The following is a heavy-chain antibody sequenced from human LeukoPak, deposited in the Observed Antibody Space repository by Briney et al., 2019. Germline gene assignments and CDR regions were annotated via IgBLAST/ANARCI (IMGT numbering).Heavy chain of an antibody. J-gene: IGHJ3*02. CDR2: INSDGSST. CDR3: ATNRLVVTAARDAFDI. Sequence: PGGSLRLSCAASGFTFSSYWMHWVRQAPGKGLVWVSRINSDGSSTSYADSVKGRFTISRDNAKNTLYLQMNSLRAEDTAVYYCATNRLVVTAARDAFDIWGQGTMVTVSS. CDR1: GFTFSSYW. D-gene: IGHD2-21*02. V-gene: IGHV3-74*01.